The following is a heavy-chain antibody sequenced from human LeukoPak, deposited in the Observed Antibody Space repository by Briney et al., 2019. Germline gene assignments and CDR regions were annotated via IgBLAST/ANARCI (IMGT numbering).Heavy chain of an antibody. D-gene: IGHD3-3*01. CDR2: ISAYNGIT. CDR3: ARAKGVLRFLEWLFLIDY. CDR1: GHTFTSYG. V-gene: IGHV1-18*01. J-gene: IGHJ4*02. Sequence: AASVKVSCKASGHTFTSYGISWVRQAPGQGLEWMGWISAYNGITNYAQKLQGRVTMTTDTSTSTAYMELRSLRSDDTAVYYCARAKGVLRFLEWLFLIDYWGQGTLVTVSS.